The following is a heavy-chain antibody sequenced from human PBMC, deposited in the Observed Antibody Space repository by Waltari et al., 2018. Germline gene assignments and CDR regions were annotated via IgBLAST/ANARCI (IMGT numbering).Heavy chain of an antibody. V-gene: IGHV4-38-2*02. Sequence: QVQLQESGPGLVKPSETLSLTCTVSGYPISRGYSWGWIRQPPGKGLEWIGSMYLRGSTYYNPALKSRVTISVDTSKNQFSLKLSSVTAADTAVYYCVGVAVAATGYYFDYWGQGTLVTVSS. CDR2: MYLRGST. J-gene: IGHJ4*02. D-gene: IGHD6-19*01. CDR3: VGVAVAATGYYFDY. CDR1: GYPISRGYS.